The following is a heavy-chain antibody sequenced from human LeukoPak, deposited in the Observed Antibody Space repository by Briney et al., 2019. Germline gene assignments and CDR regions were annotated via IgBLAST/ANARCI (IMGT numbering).Heavy chain of an antibody. J-gene: IGHJ6*03. CDR1: GFTLSSYA. CDR2: ISASGGST. Sequence: GGSLRLSCAASGFTLSSYAMSWVRQAPGKGLEGVSSISASGGSTNYADSVKGRFTISRENSKNTVYLQMNSLRAEDTAVYYCAKVMKGSERLTMVRGVIIKTAGLYYMDVWGKGTTVTVSS. D-gene: IGHD3-10*01. CDR3: AKVMKGSERLTMVRGVIIKTAGLYYMDV. V-gene: IGHV3-23*01.